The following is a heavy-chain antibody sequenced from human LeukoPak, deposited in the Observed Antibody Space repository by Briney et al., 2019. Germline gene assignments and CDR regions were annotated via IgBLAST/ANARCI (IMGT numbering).Heavy chain of an antibody. Sequence: SETLSLTCTVSGGSISSYYWSWIRQPAGKGLEWIGSMYHNGSTYYNPSLKSRVTISVDTSKNQFSLKLTSVTAADTAVYYCARHPSGRMWLQQGGWFDPWGQGTLVTVSS. D-gene: IGHD5-24*01. V-gene: IGHV4-59*05. CDR1: GGSISSYY. CDR3: ARHPSGRMWLQQGGWFDP. J-gene: IGHJ5*02. CDR2: MYHNGST.